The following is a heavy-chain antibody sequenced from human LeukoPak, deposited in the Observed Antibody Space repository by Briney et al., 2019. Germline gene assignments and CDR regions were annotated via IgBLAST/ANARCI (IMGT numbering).Heavy chain of an antibody. CDR3: ARESGDILTGDPNIDY. Sequence: ASVKVSCKSSGYTFTSYDISWVRQAPGQGLEWMGWISAYNGNTNYAQKLQGRVTMTTDTSTSTAYMELRSLRSDDTAVYYCARESGDILTGDPNIDYWGQGTLVTVSS. D-gene: IGHD3-9*01. CDR2: ISAYNGNT. CDR1: GYTFTSYD. J-gene: IGHJ4*02. V-gene: IGHV1-18*01.